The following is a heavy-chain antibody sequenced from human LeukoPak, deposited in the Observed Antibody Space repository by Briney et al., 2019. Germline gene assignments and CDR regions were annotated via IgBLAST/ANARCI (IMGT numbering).Heavy chain of an antibody. CDR3: ARAQRWQYASDI. D-gene: IGHD5-24*01. J-gene: IGHJ3*02. Sequence: SETLSLTCTVSGGSVSSGGYYWSWIRQPPGKGLEWIGYIYYSGSTNYNPSLKSRVTISVDTSKNQFSLKLSSVTAADTAVYYCARAQRWQYASDIWGQGTMVTVSS. CDR2: IYYSGST. CDR1: GGSVSSGGYY. V-gene: IGHV4-61*08.